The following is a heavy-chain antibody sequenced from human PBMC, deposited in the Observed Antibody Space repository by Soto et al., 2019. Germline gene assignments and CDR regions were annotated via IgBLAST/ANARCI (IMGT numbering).Heavy chain of an antibody. CDR2: IDPSGGIT. V-gene: IGHV1-46*01. D-gene: IGHD3-10*01. CDR3: ARVLGFGELLWGLDH. J-gene: IGHJ4*02. CDR1: GYSFTNFH. Sequence: QVQLSQFGAEVKKPGASVKVSCKASGYSFTNFHIHWVRQAPGQGLEWMGMIDPSGGITRDAQRLQGRITMTRDASTSTVYMEMNSLRAEDTGVYYCARVLGFGELLWGLDHWGQGTMVTGSS.